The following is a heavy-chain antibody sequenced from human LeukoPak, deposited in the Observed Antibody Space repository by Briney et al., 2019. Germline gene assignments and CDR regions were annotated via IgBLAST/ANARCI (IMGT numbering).Heavy chain of an antibody. CDR2: IRSKVYGGTT. CDR3: TRVVGAIQYGRVDY. Sequence: SLRLSCTASGFTFGDYAMSWFRQAPGKGLEWVGFIRSKVYGGTTEYAASVKGRFTISRDDSKSIAYLQMNSLKTEDTAVYYCTRVVGAIQYGRVDYWGQGTLVTVSS. CDR1: GFTFGDYA. D-gene: IGHD1-26*01. J-gene: IGHJ4*02. V-gene: IGHV3-49*03.